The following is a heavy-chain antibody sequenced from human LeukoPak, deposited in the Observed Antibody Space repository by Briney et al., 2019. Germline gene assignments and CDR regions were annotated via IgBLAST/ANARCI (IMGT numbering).Heavy chain of an antibody. D-gene: IGHD3-22*01. V-gene: IGHV3-20*01. CDR1: GFTFHDYG. J-gene: IGHJ6*03. Sequence: GGSLRLSCAASGFTFHDYGMSWVRQAPGKGLEWVSGISWNGGITGYADSVEGRFTISRDNANLYLHMNNLRDEDTALYHCARVHDRSGYYLYYMDVWGKGTTVTISS. CDR2: ISWNGGIT. CDR3: ARVHDRSGYYLYYMDV.